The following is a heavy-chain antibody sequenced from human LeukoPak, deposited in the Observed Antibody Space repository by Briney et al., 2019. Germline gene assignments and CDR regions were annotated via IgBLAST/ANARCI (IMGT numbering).Heavy chain of an antibody. Sequence: GASVKVSCKASGYTFTGYYMHWVRQAPGQGLEWMGIINPSGGSTSYAQKFQGRVTMTRDMSTSTVYMELSSLRSEDTAVYYCAREVRGITSRHDAFDIWGQGTMVTVSS. CDR3: AREVRGITSRHDAFDI. J-gene: IGHJ3*02. CDR1: GYTFTGYY. V-gene: IGHV1-46*01. D-gene: IGHD3-10*01. CDR2: INPSGGST.